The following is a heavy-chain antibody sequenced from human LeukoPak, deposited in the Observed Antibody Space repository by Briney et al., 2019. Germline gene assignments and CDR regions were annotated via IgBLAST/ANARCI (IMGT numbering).Heavy chain of an antibody. D-gene: IGHD1-26*01. CDR2: IYHSGST. CDR1: VYSISSGYY. CDR3: ARAGGGSYPDYYYMDV. V-gene: IGHV4-38-2*02. J-gene: IGHJ6*03. Sequence: SETLSLTCTVSVYSISSGYYWGWLRQPPGKGLEWIGSIYHSGSTYYNPSLKCRVTISVDTSKNQFSLKLSSVTAADTAVYYCARAGGGSYPDYYYMDVWGKGTTVTVSS.